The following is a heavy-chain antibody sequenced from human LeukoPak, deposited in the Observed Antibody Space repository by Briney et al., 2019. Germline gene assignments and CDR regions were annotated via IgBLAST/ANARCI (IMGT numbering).Heavy chain of an antibody. V-gene: IGHV4-59*01. CDR2: IYYSGST. Sequence: SETLSLTCTISGGSIGSYYWSWIRQPPGKGLEWIGYIYYSGSTNYNPSLKSRVTISVDTSKNQFSLKLSSVTAADTAVYYCARDRLSSGWYSGFDYWGQGTLVTVSS. CDR1: GGSIGSYY. D-gene: IGHD6-19*01. J-gene: IGHJ4*02. CDR3: ARDRLSSGWYSGFDY.